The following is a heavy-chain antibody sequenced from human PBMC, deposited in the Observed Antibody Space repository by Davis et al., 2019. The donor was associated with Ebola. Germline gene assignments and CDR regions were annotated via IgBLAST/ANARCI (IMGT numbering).Heavy chain of an antibody. CDR2: IYPGDSDT. CDR3: ARRDSSGWTNYFDY. V-gene: IGHV5-51*01. CDR1: GYSFTSYW. Sequence: PGGSLRLSCKGSGYSFTSYWIGWVRQMPGKGLEWMGIIYPGDSDTRYSPSFQGQVTISADKSISTAYLQWSSLKASDTAMYYCARRDSSGWTNYFDYWGQGTLVTVSS. J-gene: IGHJ4*02. D-gene: IGHD6-19*01.